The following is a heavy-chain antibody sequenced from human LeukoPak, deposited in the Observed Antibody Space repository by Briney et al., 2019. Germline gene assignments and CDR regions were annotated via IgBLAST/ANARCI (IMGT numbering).Heavy chain of an antibody. CDR1: GFTFDDYA. D-gene: IGHD6-6*01. CDR3: AKXSSXSXXXXXFDY. CDR2: ISWNSGSI. Sequence: GGSLRLSCAASGFTFDDYAMHWVRQAPGKGLEWVSGISWNSGSIGYADSVKGRFTISRDNAKNSLYLQMNSLRAEDTALYYXAKXSSXSXXXXXFDYXXXGXLVTVS. J-gene: IGHJ4*02. V-gene: IGHV3-9*01.